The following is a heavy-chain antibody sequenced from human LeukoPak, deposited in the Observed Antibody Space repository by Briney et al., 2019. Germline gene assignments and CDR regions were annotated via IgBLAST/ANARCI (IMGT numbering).Heavy chain of an antibody. CDR3: ATVDTAMVFVY. CDR2: IIPIFGTA. CDR1: VGTFSSYA. J-gene: IGHJ4*02. V-gene: IGHV1-69*01. Sequence: SVKLSCKASVGTFSSYAISWVRQAPEQGLEWMGGIIPIFGTANYAQKFQGRVTITADESTSTAYMELSSLRSEDTAVYYCATVDTAMVFVYWGQGTLVTVSS. D-gene: IGHD5-18*01.